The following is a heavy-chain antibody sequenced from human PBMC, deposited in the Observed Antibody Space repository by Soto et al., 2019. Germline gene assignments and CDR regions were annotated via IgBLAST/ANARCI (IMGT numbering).Heavy chain of an antibody. D-gene: IGHD1-7*01. CDR2: IYRTGST. CDR1: GGSFTSNNW. Sequence: SETLSLTCAVSGGSFTSNNWWTWVRQPPGQGLEWIGEIYRTGSTNYNPSLKCRVTISLDKSANQFSLKVTSLTAADTAVYYCASRDPGTSVDYWGQGTLVTVSS. CDR3: ASRDPGTSVDY. J-gene: IGHJ4*02. V-gene: IGHV4-4*02.